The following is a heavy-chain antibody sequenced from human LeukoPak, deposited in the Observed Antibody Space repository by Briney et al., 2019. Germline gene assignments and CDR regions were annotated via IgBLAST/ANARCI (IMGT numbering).Heavy chain of an antibody. J-gene: IGHJ3*01. CDR1: GYTFTIYD. CDR2: INGVNGNT. Sequence: GASVKVSCKASGYTFTIYDINWVRQATGQGPEWMGWINGVNGNTGYSQKFQGRVTITRDTSASTAYLEVNMLTFEDTAVYFCARLLPATKSAFDVWGQGTKVTVSS. V-gene: IGHV1-8*01. D-gene: IGHD1-26*01. CDR3: ARLLPATKSAFDV.